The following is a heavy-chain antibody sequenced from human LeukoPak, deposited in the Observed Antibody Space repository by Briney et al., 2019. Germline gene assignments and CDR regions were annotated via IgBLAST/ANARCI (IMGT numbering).Heavy chain of an antibody. V-gene: IGHV3-11*01. CDR2: ISTSGTVI. CDR3: ATFGENRYFDF. J-gene: IGHJ4*02. D-gene: IGHD3-10*01. Sequence: GGSLRLSCAASGFTFSDYYMSWTRQAPGKGLEWVSYISTSGTVIYYADSVKGRFTMSRDNANNSLSLHMNSLRAEDTAVYYCATFGENRYFDFWGLGALVTVSS. CDR1: GFTFSDYY.